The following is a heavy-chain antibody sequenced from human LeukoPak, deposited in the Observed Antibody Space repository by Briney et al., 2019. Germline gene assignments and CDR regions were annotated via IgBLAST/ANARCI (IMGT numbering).Heavy chain of an antibody. J-gene: IGHJ4*02. Sequence: GGSLRLSCAASGFTSGIYATSWVRQAPGKGLEWVSAFSGGGDSFYADSVRGRFSVSADKSKNILYLQMNSLRAEDTAVYYCARGMWGGRFEYWGQGTLVTVSS. V-gene: IGHV3-23*01. CDR1: GFTSGIYA. CDR2: FSGGGDS. D-gene: IGHD3-16*01. CDR3: ARGMWGGRFEY.